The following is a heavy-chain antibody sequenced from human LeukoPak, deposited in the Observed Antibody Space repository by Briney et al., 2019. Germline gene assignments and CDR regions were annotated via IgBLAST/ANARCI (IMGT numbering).Heavy chain of an antibody. CDR3: ATQPYYDFSPFDY. Sequence: PGGSLRLSCAASGFTFSDYYMSWIRQAPGKGLEWVSYISSSGSTIYYADSVKGRFTISRDNAKNSLYLQMNSLRAEDTAVYYYATQPYYDFSPFDYWGQGTLVTVSS. CDR2: ISSSGSTI. V-gene: IGHV3-11*01. J-gene: IGHJ4*02. CDR1: GFTFSDYY. D-gene: IGHD3-3*01.